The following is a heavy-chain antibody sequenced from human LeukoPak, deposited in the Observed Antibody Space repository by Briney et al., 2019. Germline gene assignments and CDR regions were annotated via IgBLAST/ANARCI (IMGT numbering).Heavy chain of an antibody. CDR3: TRDGPSLTAAGLKRFDP. V-gene: IGHV3-53*01. CDR2: IYSGGYT. CDR1: GFTVSSNY. J-gene: IGHJ5*02. D-gene: IGHD6-13*01. Sequence: PGRSLRLSCAASGFTVSSNYMSWVRQAPGKGLEWVSVIYSGGYTYYADSVKGRFTISRDNSKNTLYLLMNNLRGEDTAVYYCTRDGPSLTAAGLKRFDPWGQGTLVTVSS.